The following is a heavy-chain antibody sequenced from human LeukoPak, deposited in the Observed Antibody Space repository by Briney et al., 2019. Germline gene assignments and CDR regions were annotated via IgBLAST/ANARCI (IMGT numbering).Heavy chain of an antibody. J-gene: IGHJ5*02. D-gene: IGHD3-22*01. CDR1: GGSISSYY. CDR2: IYYSAST. Sequence: SETLSLTCTVSGGSISSYYWSWIRQPPGKGLEWIGYIYYSASTNYNPSLKSRVTISVDTSKNQFSLKLSSVTAADTAVYYCARDTGDYYDSSGSNWFDPWGQGTLVTVSS. CDR3: ARDTGDYYDSSGSNWFDP. V-gene: IGHV4-59*01.